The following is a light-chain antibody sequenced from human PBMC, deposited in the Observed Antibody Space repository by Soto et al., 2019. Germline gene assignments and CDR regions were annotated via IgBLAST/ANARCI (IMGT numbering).Light chain of an antibody. CDR3: QQYHSYRT. Sequence: DIQMTQSPSTLSSSVGDTVTISCRASQTIDNWVAWYQQKPGKAPKLLISKASTLESGVPSRFRGSGSGTEFTLTISSLQPDDLATYYCQQYHSYRTFGQGTKVES. CDR2: KAS. V-gene: IGKV1-5*03. CDR1: QTIDNW. J-gene: IGKJ1*01.